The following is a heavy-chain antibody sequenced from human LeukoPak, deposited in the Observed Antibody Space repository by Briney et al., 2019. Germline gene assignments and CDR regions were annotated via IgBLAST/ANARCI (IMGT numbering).Heavy chain of an antibody. D-gene: IGHD6-6*01. J-gene: IGHJ4*02. V-gene: IGHV3-66*02. CDR1: GFTVSSNY. CDR3: ARDSEYNSSSGPLLY. Sequence: PGGSLRLSCAASGFTVSSNYMSWVRQAPGKGLEWVSVICSGGSTYYADSVKGRFTISRDNSKNTLYLQMNSLRAEDTAVYYCARDSEYNSSSGPLLYWGQGTLVTVSS. CDR2: ICSGGST.